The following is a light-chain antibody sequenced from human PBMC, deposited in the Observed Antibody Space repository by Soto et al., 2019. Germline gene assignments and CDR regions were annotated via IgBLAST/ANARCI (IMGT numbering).Light chain of an antibody. CDR2: YAS. CDR3: QQYNNWPPIT. Sequence: EIMMTQSPATLSVSPGERATLSRRASQSVRNNLALYQHKPGQVPRLLIYYASTRATGIPARFSGSGSGTEFTLTISSLQSEDVAVYYCQQYNNWPPITFGQGTRLEIK. J-gene: IGKJ5*01. V-gene: IGKV3-15*01. CDR1: QSVRNN.